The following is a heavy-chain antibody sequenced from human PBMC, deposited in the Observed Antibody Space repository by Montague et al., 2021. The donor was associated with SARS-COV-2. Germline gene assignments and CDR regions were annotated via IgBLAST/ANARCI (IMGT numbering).Heavy chain of an antibody. D-gene: IGHD2-15*01. J-gene: IGHJ5*02. CDR1: GGSISSSSYY. CDR3: ARGCSGGSCYPNHFST. CDR2: IYYSGST. Sequence: SETLSLTCTVSGGSISSSSYYWGWIRQPPGKGLEWIGSIYYSGSTYYNPSLKSRVTISVDTSKNQLSLKLSSVTAADTAVYYCARGCSGGSCYPNHFSTWGQGTLVTVSS. V-gene: IGHV4-39*01.